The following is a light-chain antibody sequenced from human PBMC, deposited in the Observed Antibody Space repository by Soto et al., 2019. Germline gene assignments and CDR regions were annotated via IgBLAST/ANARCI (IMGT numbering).Light chain of an antibody. V-gene: IGKV1-5*01. CDR2: DVS. CDR1: QSISSW. Sequence: DIQMTQSPPTLSASVGDRVTITCRASQSISSWLAWYQQRPGKAPNLLIYDVSSLESGVPSRFSGSGSGTEFTLTISSLQPDDFATHYCQQYTNDQWTFGQGTKV. CDR3: QQYTNDQWT. J-gene: IGKJ1*01.